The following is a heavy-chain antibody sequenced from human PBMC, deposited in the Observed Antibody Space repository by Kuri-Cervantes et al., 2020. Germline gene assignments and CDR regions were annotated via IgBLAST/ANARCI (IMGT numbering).Heavy chain of an antibody. CDR2: IWHDGSNK. CDR1: GFTFSSYG. J-gene: IGHJ4*02. D-gene: IGHD3-9*01. CDR3: ARDSHDIVDY. V-gene: IGHV3-33*01. Sequence: GESLKISCAASGFTFSSYGMHWVRQAPGKGLEWVAVIWHDGSNKYYADSVKGRFTISRDNSKNTLYLQMNSLRAEDTAVYYCARDSHDIVDYWGQGTLVTVSS.